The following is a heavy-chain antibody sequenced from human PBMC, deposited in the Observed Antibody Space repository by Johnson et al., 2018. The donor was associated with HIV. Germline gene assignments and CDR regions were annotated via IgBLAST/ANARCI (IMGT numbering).Heavy chain of an antibody. CDR3: AREPRIAAFRDAFDI. CDR1: GFTFSSYA. J-gene: IGHJ3*02. Sequence: QVQLVESGGGVVQPGRCLRLSCAASGFTFSSYAMHWVRQAPGKGLEGVAVISYDGSNKYYADSVKGRFTISTDNSKNTLYLQMNSLRAEDTAVYYCAREPRIAAFRDAFDIWGQGTMVTVSS. CDR2: ISYDGSNK. V-gene: IGHV3-30*04. D-gene: IGHD6-6*01.